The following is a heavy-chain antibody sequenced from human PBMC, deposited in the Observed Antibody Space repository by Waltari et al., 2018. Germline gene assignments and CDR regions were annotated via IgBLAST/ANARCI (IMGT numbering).Heavy chain of an antibody. CDR3: AKDKGPYDSSGYYVDY. CDR1: GFTFSSYG. Sequence: QVQLVESGGGVVQPGRSLRLSCAASGFTFSSYGMHWVRQAPGKGLEWVAVIWYDGSNKYYADSGKGRFTISRDNSKNTLYLQMNSLRAEDTAVYYCAKDKGPYDSSGYYVDYWGQGTLVTVSS. V-gene: IGHV3-33*06. CDR2: IWYDGSNK. J-gene: IGHJ4*02. D-gene: IGHD3-22*01.